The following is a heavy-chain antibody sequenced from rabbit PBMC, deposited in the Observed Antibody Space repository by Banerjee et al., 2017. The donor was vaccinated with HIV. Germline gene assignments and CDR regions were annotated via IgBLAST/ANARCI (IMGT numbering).Heavy chain of an antibody. Sequence: QEQLVESGGGLVQPEGSLTLTCKASGLDFSSSYYMCWVRQAPGKGLEWIACIYTSSGFTYYASWAKGRFTISKTSSTTVTLQMTTLTAADTATYFCARAPSSSGWAFNLWGPGTLVTVS. CDR1: GLDFSSSYY. V-gene: IGHV1S45*01. J-gene: IGHJ4*01. CDR3: ARAPSSSGWAFNL. CDR2: IYTSSGFT. D-gene: IGHD4-1*01.